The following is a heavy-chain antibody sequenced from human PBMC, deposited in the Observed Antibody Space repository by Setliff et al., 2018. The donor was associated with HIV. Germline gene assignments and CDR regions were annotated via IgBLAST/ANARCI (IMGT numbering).Heavy chain of an antibody. Sequence: PSETLSLTCAVSGGSFSVYYWSWIRQPPGKGLEWIGEINHSGSTNYNPSLKSRITISVDTSKDQFSLKVSSVTAADTAVYYCARGARLLTAYIDRWDYYYMRVWGKGTTVTVSS. J-gene: IGHJ6*03. V-gene: IGHV4-34*01. D-gene: IGHD3-9*01. CDR2: INHSGST. CDR1: GGSFSVYY. CDR3: ARGARLLTAYIDRWDYYYMRV.